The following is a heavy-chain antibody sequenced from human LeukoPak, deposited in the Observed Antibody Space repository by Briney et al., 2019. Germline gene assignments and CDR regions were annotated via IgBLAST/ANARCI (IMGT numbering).Heavy chain of an antibody. CDR2: ISYDGSNK. CDR1: GFTFSSYA. D-gene: IGHD3-16*01. J-gene: IGHJ4*02. CDR3: AGDQAGGYFDY. V-gene: IGHV3-30*04. Sequence: PGGSLRLSCAASGFTFSSYAMHWVRQAPGKGLEWVAVISYDGSNKYYADSVKGRFTISRDNSKNTLYLQMNSLRAEDTAVYYCAGDQAGGYFDYWGQGTLVTVSS.